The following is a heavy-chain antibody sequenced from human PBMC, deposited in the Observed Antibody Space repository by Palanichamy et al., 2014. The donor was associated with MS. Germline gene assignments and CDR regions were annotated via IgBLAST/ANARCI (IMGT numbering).Heavy chain of an antibody. CDR2: INPISGGT. CDR3: TRVGPTGVRGSYLKPIDA. V-gene: IGHV1-2*02. Sequence: QVQLVQSGAEVKKPGASVKVSCKASGYSLIGTYMHWVRQAPGQGLEWMGWINPISGGTNSAQKFQGRVTMTRDTSINTAYMELGSLRSDDTAVYYCTRVGPTGVRGSYLKPIDAWGQGTLVTVSS. CDR1: GYSLIGTY. D-gene: IGHD1-26*01. J-gene: IGHJ5*02.